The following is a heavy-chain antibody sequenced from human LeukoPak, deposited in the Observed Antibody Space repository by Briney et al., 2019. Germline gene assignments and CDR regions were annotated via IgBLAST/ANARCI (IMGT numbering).Heavy chain of an antibody. D-gene: IGHD5-18*01. CDR3: ARDRSYGPIDY. Sequence: SETLSLTCTVSGGSISSGGYYWSWIGQHPGKGLEWIGYIYYSGSTYYNPSLKSRVTISVDTSKNQFSLKLSSVTAADTAVYYCARDRSYGPIDYWGQGTLVTVSS. CDR1: GGSISSGGYY. CDR2: IYYSGST. V-gene: IGHV4-31*03. J-gene: IGHJ4*02.